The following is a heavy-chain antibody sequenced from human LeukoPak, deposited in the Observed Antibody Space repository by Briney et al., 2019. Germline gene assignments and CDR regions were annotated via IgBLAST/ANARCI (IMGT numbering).Heavy chain of an antibody. D-gene: IGHD2-15*01. J-gene: IGHJ4*02. CDR1: GGSISSYY. V-gene: IGHV4-59*01. CDR3: ARDGGYCGGSCQLFDY. CDR2: IYYSGST. Sequence: PSETLSLTCTVSGGSISSYYWSWLRQPPGKGLEWIGYIYYSGSTNYNPSLKSRVTISVDTSKNQFSLKLSSVTAADTAVYYCARDGGYCGGSCQLFDYWGQGTLVTVS.